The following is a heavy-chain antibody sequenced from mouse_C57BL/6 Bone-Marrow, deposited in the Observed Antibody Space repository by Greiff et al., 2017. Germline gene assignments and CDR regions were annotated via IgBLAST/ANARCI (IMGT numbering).Heavy chain of an antibody. CDR2: INPNNGGT. Sequence: VQLKESGPELVKPGASVKIPCKASGYTFTDYNMDWVKQSHGKSLEWIGDINPNNGGTIYNQKFKGKATLTVDKSSSTAYMELRSLTSEDTAVYYCAKFSYWYFDVWGTGTTVTVSS. V-gene: IGHV1-18*01. CDR1: GYTFTDYN. J-gene: IGHJ1*03. CDR3: AKFSYWYFDV.